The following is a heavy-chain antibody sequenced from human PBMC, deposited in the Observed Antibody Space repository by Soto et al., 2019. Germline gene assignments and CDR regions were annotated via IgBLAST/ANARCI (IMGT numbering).Heavy chain of an antibody. CDR2: IYSGGYT. V-gene: IGHV3-53*01. D-gene: IGHD3-10*01. CDR3: APRPGGGGY. J-gene: IGHJ4*02. Sequence: EVQLVESGGGLIQPGGSLRLSCAVSGFTVSNNYMSWVRQAPGKGLEGVSVIYSGGYTAYGDSVKGRFTISRDNSKKPLILQNNSLSPPAPAVFYRAPRPGGGGYWGQGTLVTVSS. CDR1: GFTVSNNY.